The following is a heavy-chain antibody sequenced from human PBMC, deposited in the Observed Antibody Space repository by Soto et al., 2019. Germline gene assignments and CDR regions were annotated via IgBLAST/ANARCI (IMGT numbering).Heavy chain of an antibody. Sequence: GGSLRLSCAASGFTFSNYWMHWVRQAPGKGLVWVSRVNSDGSSTSYADSVKGRFIISRDNAKNSLFLQMNSLTAEDTALYYCAKDHDEDFGYDLDYFNSWGQGTQVTVSS. J-gene: IGHJ4*02. D-gene: IGHD3-3*01. CDR3: AKDHDEDFGYDLDYFNS. CDR2: VNSDGSST. CDR1: GFTFSNYW. V-gene: IGHV3-74*01.